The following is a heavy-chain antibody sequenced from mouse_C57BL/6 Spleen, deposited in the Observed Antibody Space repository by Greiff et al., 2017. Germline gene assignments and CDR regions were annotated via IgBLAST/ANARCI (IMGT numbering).Heavy chain of an antibody. J-gene: IGHJ3*01. CDR1: GYTFTSYW. Sequence: QVQLQQPGAELARPGTSVKLSCKASGYTFTSYWTHWVKQRPGQGLEWIGVIDPSDSYTNYNQKFKGKATLTVDTSSSTAYMQLSSLTSEDSAVYYCARGYYGSSPAGFAYWGQGTLVTVSA. CDR2: IDPSDSYT. CDR3: ARGYYGSSPAGFAY. V-gene: IGHV1-59*01. D-gene: IGHD1-1*01.